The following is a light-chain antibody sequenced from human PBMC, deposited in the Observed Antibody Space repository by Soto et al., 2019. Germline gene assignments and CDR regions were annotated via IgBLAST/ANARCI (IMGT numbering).Light chain of an antibody. V-gene: IGKV1-5*03. CDR2: KAS. J-gene: IGKJ5*01. CDR3: QQYNSYPLT. CDR1: QSISSL. Sequence: DIQMTQSPSTLSASIGDRVTITCRARQSISSLLAWYQQKPGRAPALLIYKASTLKSGVPSRFSGSGSGTEFTLTISSLQPDDSATYYCQQYNSYPLTFGQGTRLEIK.